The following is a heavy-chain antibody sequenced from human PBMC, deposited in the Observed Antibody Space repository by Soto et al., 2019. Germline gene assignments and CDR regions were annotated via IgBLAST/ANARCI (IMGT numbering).Heavy chain of an antibody. D-gene: IGHD3-16*01. V-gene: IGHV4-59*01. CDR2: IYYSGST. J-gene: IGHJ6*03. CDR1: GGSISSYY. CDR3: AGRESYWGWLTVYYYRDV. Sequence: SETLSLTCTVSGGSISSYYWSWIRQPPGRGLEWIGYIYYSGSTNYNPSLKSRVTISVDTSKNQFSLKLSSVTAADTAVYYCAGRESYWGWLTVYYYRDVWGKGTTVTVSS.